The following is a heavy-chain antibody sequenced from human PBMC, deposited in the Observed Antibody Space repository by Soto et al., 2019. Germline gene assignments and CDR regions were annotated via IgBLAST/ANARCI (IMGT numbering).Heavy chain of an antibody. CDR3: ARLKGILGYYYYGMDV. J-gene: IGHJ6*02. Sequence: GGSLRLSCAASGFTFSSYGMHWVRQVPGKGLEWVAVIWYDGSNKYYADSVKGRFTISRDNSKNTLYLQMNSLRAEDTAVYYCARLKGILGYYYYGMDVWGQGTTVTVSS. V-gene: IGHV3-33*01. CDR2: IWYDGSNK. D-gene: IGHD1-20*01. CDR1: GFTFSSYG.